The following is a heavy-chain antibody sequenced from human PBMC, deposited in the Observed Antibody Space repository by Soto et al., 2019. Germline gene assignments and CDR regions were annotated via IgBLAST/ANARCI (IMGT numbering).Heavy chain of an antibody. J-gene: IGHJ6*02. V-gene: IGHV4-61*01. Sequence: QVQLQEWGPGLVKPSETLSLTCTVSGDSVSSGSYYWTWIRQPPGKGLEWIGYLYYTGTTNYNPSLKSRVTMSLDTSSNPFYLRLSSVTAADTAVYFCARTFCSTTSCQAHGMDVWGQGTAVTVSS. CDR1: GDSVSSGSYY. CDR2: LYYTGTT. CDR3: ARTFCSTTSCQAHGMDV. D-gene: IGHD2-2*01.